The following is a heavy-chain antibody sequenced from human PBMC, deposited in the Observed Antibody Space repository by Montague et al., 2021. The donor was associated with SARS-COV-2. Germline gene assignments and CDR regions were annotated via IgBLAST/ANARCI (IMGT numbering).Heavy chain of an antibody. V-gene: IGHV4-39*01. CDR2: IYHSGST. CDR3: AGVKWDVRVGNVFDI. CDR1: GGSISSSSYY. Sequence: SETLSLTCTVSGGSISSSSYYWAWIRQPPGKGLEWIGSIYHSGSTFYNPSLKSRVSMSVDTSKNQFSMKLSPVTDADTAIYYCAGVKWDVRVGNVFDIWGQGTMVTVSS. D-gene: IGHD1-26*01. J-gene: IGHJ3*02.